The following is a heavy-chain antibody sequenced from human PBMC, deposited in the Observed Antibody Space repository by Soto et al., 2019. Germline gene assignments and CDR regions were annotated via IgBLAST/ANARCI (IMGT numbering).Heavy chain of an antibody. J-gene: IGHJ6*03. D-gene: IGHD6-19*01. CDR1: VGTFSSYT. CDR3: AIGMAGTNYYYYMDV. V-gene: IGHV1-69*02. Sequence: QVQLVQSGAEVKKPGSSVKVSCKASVGTFSSYTISWVRQAPGQGLEWMGRIIPILGIANYAQKFQGRVTIIADKSTSTAYMELSSLRSEDTAVYYCAIGMAGTNYYYYMDVWGKRTTVTVSS. CDR2: IIPILGIA.